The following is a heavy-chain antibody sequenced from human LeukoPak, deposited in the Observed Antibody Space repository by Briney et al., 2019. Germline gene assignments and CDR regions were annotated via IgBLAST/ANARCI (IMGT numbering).Heavy chain of an antibody. CDR1: EFTFSSYW. CDR2: IKQDGSEK. CDR3: ARGFGFWSGYYRHFDY. V-gene: IGHV3-7*01. D-gene: IGHD3-3*01. J-gene: IGHJ4*02. Sequence: PGGSLRLSCAASEFTFSSYWMSWVRQAPGKGLEWVANIKQDGSEKYYVDSVKGRFTISRDNAKNSLYLQMNSLRAEDTAVYYCARGFGFWSGYYRHFDYWGQGTLVTVSS.